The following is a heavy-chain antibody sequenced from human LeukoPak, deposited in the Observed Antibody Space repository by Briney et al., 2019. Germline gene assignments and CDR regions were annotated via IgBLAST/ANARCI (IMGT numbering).Heavy chain of an antibody. CDR1: GYTFTSYE. CDR3: ARGLGTYDSSELTWPMISF. V-gene: IGHV1-8*01. CDR2: MNPNSGDT. D-gene: IGHD3-22*01. Sequence: ASVKVSCKASGYTFTSYEINWVRQATGQGLEWMGWMNPNSGDTAYAQKFQGRVTMTRSTSISTAYMELSSLRSEDTAVYYCARGLGTYDSSELTWPMISFWGQGTLVTVSS. J-gene: IGHJ4*02.